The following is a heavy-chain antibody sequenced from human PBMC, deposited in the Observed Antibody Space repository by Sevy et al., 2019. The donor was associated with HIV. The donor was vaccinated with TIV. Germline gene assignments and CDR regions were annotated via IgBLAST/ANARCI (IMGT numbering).Heavy chain of an antibody. J-gene: IGHJ6*02. Sequence: ASVKVSCKASGYTFTSYDINWVRQATGQGLEWMGWMNPNSGNTGYAQKFQGRVTMTRNTSISTAYMELGSLRSEDTAVYYCARELVATIRDYYYYYGMDVWGQGTTVTVSS. CDR3: ARELVATIRDYYYYYGMDV. CDR2: MNPNSGNT. D-gene: IGHD5-12*01. CDR1: GYTFTSYD. V-gene: IGHV1-8*01.